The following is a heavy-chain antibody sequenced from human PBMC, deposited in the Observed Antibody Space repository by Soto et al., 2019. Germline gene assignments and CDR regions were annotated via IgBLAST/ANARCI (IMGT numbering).Heavy chain of an antibody. CDR1: GFTFSSYA. CDR3: ARVWDIVVVPAAIEGYYYGMDV. CDR2: ISYDGSNK. V-gene: IGHV3-30-3*01. J-gene: IGHJ6*02. Sequence: GGSLRLSCAASGFTFSSYAMHWVRQAPGKGLEWVAVISYDGSNKYYADSVKGRFTISRDNSKNTLYLQMNSLRAEDTAVYYCARVWDIVVVPAAIEGYYYGMDVWGQGTTVTAP. D-gene: IGHD2-2*02.